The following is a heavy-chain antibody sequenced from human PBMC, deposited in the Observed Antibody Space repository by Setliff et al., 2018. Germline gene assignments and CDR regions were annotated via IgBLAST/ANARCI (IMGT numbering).Heavy chain of an antibody. V-gene: IGHV7-4-1*02. D-gene: IGHD3-10*01. CDR3: ARGSRFGTIVYRGDYYLDV. CDR2: INTNTGNP. Sequence: ASVKVSCKGSGYTFSTYAIIWMRQAPVQGLEWMGWINTNTGNPSYAQGFTGRFVFSLDTSVSTAYLQISSLKAEDTAIYYCARGSRFGTIVYRGDYYLDVWGKGTTVTVSS. CDR1: GYTFSTYA. J-gene: IGHJ6*03.